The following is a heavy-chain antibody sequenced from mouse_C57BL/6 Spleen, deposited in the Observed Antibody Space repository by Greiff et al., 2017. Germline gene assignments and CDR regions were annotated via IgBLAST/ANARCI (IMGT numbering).Heavy chain of an antibody. V-gene: IGHV5-17*01. CDR1: GFTFSDYG. D-gene: IGHD1-1*01. Sequence: EVKLVESGGGLVKPGGSLKLSCAASGFTFSDYGMHWVRQAPEKGLALVAYISSGSSTIYYADTVKGRFTISRDNAKNTLFLQMTSLRSEDTAMYYCARQNYYGSSYVFYFDYWGQGTTLTVSS. CDR3: ARQNYYGSSYVFYFDY. CDR2: ISSGSSTI. J-gene: IGHJ2*01.